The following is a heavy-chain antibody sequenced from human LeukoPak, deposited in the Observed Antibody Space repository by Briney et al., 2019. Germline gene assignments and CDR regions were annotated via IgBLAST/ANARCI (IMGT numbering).Heavy chain of an antibody. J-gene: IGHJ4*02. D-gene: IGHD3-22*01. CDR1: GGTFSSYA. CDR2: IIPILGIA. Sequence: SVKVSCKASGGTFSSYAISWVRQAPGQGLEWMGRIIPILGIANYAQKFQGRVTITADKSTSTAYMELSSLRSEDTAVYYCARDLLGYYDSSGYLDYWGQGTLVTVSS. V-gene: IGHV1-69*04. CDR3: ARDLLGYYDSSGYLDY.